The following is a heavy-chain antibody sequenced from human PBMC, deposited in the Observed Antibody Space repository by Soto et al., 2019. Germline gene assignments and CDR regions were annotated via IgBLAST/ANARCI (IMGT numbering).Heavy chain of an antibody. CDR1: GGSISSSSYY. CDR3: AKDGCGANCYSNFDY. Sequence: SETLSLTCTVSGGSISSSSYYWGWIRQPPGKGLEWIGSIYYSGSTYYNPSLKSRVTISVDTSKNQFSPKLSSVTAEDTAVYYCAKDGCGANCYSNFDYWGQGTLVTVSS. CDR2: IYYSGST. D-gene: IGHD2-21*02. J-gene: IGHJ4*02. V-gene: IGHV4-39*07.